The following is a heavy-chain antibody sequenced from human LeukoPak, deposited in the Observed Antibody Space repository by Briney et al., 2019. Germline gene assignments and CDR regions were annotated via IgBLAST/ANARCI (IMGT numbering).Heavy chain of an antibody. CDR3: AKEGSTWSFDD. CDR1: GFTFRSYA. V-gene: IGHV3-23*01. D-gene: IGHD6-13*01. Sequence: TGGSLRLSCAASGFTFRSYAMTWVRQAPGKGLEWVSVISGDGGSTHYADSVKGRFTISRDNSKNTLYLQMNSLRADDTAEYYCAKEGSTWSFDDWGQGTLVTVSS. CDR2: ISGDGGST. J-gene: IGHJ4*02.